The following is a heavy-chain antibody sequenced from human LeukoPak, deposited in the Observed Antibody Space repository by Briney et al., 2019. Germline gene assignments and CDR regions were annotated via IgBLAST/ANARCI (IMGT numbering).Heavy chain of an antibody. CDR1: GGSLRSSG. CDR3: AKDLVGAFDY. CDR2: ISGSGGST. Sequence: PSETLPLTCTVSGGSLRSSGHWWVWIRQPPGKGLEWVSAISGSGGSTYYADSVKGRFTISRDNSKNTLYLQMNSLRAEDTAVYYCAKDLVGAFDYWGQGTLVTVSS. D-gene: IGHD1-26*01. V-gene: IGHV3-23*01. J-gene: IGHJ4*02.